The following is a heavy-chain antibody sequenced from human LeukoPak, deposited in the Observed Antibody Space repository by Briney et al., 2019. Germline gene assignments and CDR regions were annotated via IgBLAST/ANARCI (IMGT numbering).Heavy chain of an antibody. J-gene: IGHJ4*02. V-gene: IGHV1-24*01. Sequence: ASVKVSCKVSGYTLTELSMHWVRQAPGKGLEWMGGFDPEDGETIYAQKFQGRVTMTEDTSTDTAYMELSSLRSEDTAVYYCARGRRDTAMVNRPADYWGQGTLVTVSS. CDR1: GYTLTELS. CDR3: ARGRRDTAMVNRPADY. CDR2: FDPEDGET. D-gene: IGHD5-18*01.